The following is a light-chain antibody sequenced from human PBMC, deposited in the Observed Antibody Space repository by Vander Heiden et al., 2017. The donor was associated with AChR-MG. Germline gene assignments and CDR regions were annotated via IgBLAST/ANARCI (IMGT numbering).Light chain of an antibody. CDR3: MQALQTPWT. CDR1: QSLLHTNGYNY. Sequence: EIVMTQSPPFLPVTPGEPASISCRASQSLLHTNGYNYVHWYLQRPGQSPQLLIHLNSNRASGVPDRFSGTGTGTHFTLKISRVEAEDVGIYYCMQALQTPWTFGQGTKVEIK. J-gene: IGKJ1*01. CDR2: LNS. V-gene: IGKV2-28*01.